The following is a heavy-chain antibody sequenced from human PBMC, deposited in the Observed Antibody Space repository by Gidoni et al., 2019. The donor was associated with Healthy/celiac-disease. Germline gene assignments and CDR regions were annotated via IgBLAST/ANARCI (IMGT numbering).Heavy chain of an antibody. D-gene: IGHD3-10*01. J-gene: IGHJ4*02. CDR3: ARLFRLLPIKVRGVTGFDY. CDR2: IYYSGRT. Sequence: QLPLQESGPGLVKPSETLSLTCTVSVGSISSSRYYWGWIRPPPVKGLDWIGSIYYSGRTYYNPSLKSRVTRSVDTSKNQLSLKLSSVTAADTAVYYCARLFRLLPIKVRGVTGFDYWGQGTLVTVSS. CDR1: VGSISSSRYY. V-gene: IGHV4-39*01.